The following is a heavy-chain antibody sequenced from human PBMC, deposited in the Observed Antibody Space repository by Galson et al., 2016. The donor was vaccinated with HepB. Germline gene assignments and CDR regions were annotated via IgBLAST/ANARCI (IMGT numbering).Heavy chain of an antibody. J-gene: IGHJ3*01. Sequence: TLYLTCTVSGGSISSGGYYWNWIRQHPGKGLEWVGYIYDTGSTSYTPSLQSRVTISIDTSKNHFSLKLISVTAADTDVSVCARARYGGVYNDAFDLWGQGTMVAVSS. CDR2: IYDTGST. V-gene: IGHV4-31*03. CDR3: ARARYGGVYNDAFDL. D-gene: IGHD4-23*01. CDR1: GGSISSGGYY.